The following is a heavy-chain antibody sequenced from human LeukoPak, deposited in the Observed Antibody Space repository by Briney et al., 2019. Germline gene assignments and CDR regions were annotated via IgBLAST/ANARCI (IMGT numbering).Heavy chain of an antibody. D-gene: IGHD3-16*01. CDR1: GGSISSGGYY. Sequence: SETLSLTCTVSGGSISSGGYYWSWIRQPPGKGLEWIGYIYHSGSTYYNPSLKSRVTISVDRSKNQFSLKLSSVTAADRAVYYCARSTLYFSSFGWFDPWGQGTLVTVSS. V-gene: IGHV4-30-2*01. CDR3: ARSTLYFSSFGWFDP. J-gene: IGHJ5*02. CDR2: IYHSGST.